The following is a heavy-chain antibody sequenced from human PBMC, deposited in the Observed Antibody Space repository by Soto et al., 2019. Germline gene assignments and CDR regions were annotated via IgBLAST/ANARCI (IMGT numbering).Heavy chain of an antibody. V-gene: IGHV3-30*04. CDR2: ISYDGSNK. Sequence: GGSLRLSCAASGFTFSSYAMHWVRQAPGKGLEWVAVISYDGSNKYYAYSVKGRFTISRDNSKNTLYLQMNSLRAEDTAVYYCARDGGPLYYFDYWGQGTLVTVSS. D-gene: IGHD3-16*01. J-gene: IGHJ4*02. CDR3: ARDGGPLYYFDY. CDR1: GFTFSSYA.